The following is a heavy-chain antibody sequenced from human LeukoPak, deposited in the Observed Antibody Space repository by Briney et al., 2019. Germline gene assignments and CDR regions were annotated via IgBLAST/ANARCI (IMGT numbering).Heavy chain of an antibody. CDR1: GFTFSSYG. CDR2: IWYDGSNK. CDR3: ARRYFDY. V-gene: IGHV3-33*01. Sequence: GGSLRLSCAASGFTFSSYGMHWVRQAPGKGLEWVAVIWYDGSNKYYADSVKGRFTISRDNAKNSLYLQMNSLRAEDTAVYYCARRYFDYWGQGTLVTVSS. J-gene: IGHJ4*02.